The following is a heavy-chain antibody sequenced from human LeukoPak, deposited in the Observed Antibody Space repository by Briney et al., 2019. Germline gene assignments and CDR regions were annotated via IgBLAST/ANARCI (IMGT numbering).Heavy chain of an antibody. Sequence: KPSETLSLTCTVSGGSISSSSYYWGWIRQPPGKGLEWIGSIYYSGSTYYNPSLKSRVTISVDTSKNQFSLKLSSVTAADTAVCYCARQSSSAGNGGGFDYWGQGTLVTVSS. V-gene: IGHV4-39*01. J-gene: IGHJ4*02. CDR1: GGSISSSSYY. D-gene: IGHD4-23*01. CDR3: ARQSSSAGNGGGFDY. CDR2: IYYSGST.